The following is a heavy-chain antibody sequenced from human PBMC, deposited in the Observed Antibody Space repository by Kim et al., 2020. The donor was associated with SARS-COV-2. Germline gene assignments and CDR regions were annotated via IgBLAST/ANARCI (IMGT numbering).Heavy chain of an antibody. D-gene: IGHD3-10*01. CDR1: GFTFSSYS. J-gene: IGHJ4*02. V-gene: IGHV3-21*01. CDR2: ISSSSSYI. Sequence: GGSLRLSCAASGFTFSSYSMNWVRQAPGKGLEWVSSISSSSSYIYYADSVKGRFTISRDNAKNSLYLQMNSLRAEDTAVYYCARAPSSVRGVIHYWGQGTLVTVSS. CDR3: ARAPSSVRGVIHY.